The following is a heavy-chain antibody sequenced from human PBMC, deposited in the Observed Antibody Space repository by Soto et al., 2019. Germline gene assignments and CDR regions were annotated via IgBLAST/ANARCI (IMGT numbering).Heavy chain of an antibody. V-gene: IGHV3-15*07. D-gene: IGHD6-13*01. J-gene: IGHJ6*02. CDR2: IKSKTDGGTT. CDR1: GFTFSNAW. Sequence: GGSLRLSCAASGFTFSNAWMNWVRQAPGKGLEWVGRIKSKTDGGTTDYAAPVKGRFTISRDDSKNTLYLQMNSLKTEDTAVYYCTTGSSSWTDYYYYGMDVWGQGTTVTVPS. CDR3: TTGSSSWTDYYYYGMDV.